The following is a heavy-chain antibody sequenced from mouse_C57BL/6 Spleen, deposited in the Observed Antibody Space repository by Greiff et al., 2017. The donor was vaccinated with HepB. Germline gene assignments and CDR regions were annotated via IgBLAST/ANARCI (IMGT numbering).Heavy chain of an antibody. Sequence: VKLVESGPGLVAPSQSLSITCTVSGFSLTSYAISWVRQPPGKGLEWLGVIWTGGGTNYNSALKSRLSISKDNSKSQVFLKMNSLQTDDTARYYCARYYYGNYYAMDYWGQGTSVTVSS. D-gene: IGHD1-1*01. J-gene: IGHJ4*01. CDR3: ARYYYGNYYAMDY. V-gene: IGHV2-9-1*01. CDR2: IWTGGGT. CDR1: GFSLTSYA.